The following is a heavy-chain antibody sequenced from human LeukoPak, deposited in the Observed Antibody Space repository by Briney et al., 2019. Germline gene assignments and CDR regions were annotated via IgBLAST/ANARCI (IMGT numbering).Heavy chain of an antibody. CDR3: ARAPPRYDILTA. CDR2: INPSGGST. Sequence: ASVKVSCKASGYTFTSYYMHWVRQAPGQGLEWMGIINPSGGSTSYAQKFQGRVTMTGDTSTSTVYMELSSLRSEDTAVYYCARAPPRYDILTAWGQGTLVTVSS. CDR1: GYTFTSYY. D-gene: IGHD3-9*01. V-gene: IGHV1-46*01. J-gene: IGHJ5*02.